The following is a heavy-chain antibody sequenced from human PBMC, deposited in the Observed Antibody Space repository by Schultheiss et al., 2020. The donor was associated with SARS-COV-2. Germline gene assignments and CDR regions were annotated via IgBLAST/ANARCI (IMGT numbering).Heavy chain of an antibody. V-gene: IGHV1-18*01. CDR3: ARKARRQLAPFFDY. CDR2: INPNSGGT. J-gene: IGHJ4*02. D-gene: IGHD1-1*01. CDR1: GGTFSSYA. Sequence: ASVKVSCKASGGTFSSYAISWVRQAPGQGLEWMGRINPNSGGTNYAQKLQGRVTMTTDTSTSTAYMELRSLRSDDTAVYYCARKARRQLAPFFDYWGQGTLVTVSS.